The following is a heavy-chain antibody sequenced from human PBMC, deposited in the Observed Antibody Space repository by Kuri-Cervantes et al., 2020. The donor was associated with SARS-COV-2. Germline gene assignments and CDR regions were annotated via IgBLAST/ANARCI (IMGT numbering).Heavy chain of an antibody. CDR2: INPNYGGT. J-gene: IGHJ3*02. D-gene: IGHD3-22*01. CDR1: GYNFNGYY. CDR3: ARMGPLSNMIVYDALDI. Sequence: ASVKVSCKASGYNFNGYYMHWVRQAPGQGLEWVGRINPNYGGTNFAQKFQGRVTMTRDTSSTTAYMELVSLRSDDTAVYYCARMGPLSNMIVYDALDIWGQGTMVTVSS. V-gene: IGHV1-2*06.